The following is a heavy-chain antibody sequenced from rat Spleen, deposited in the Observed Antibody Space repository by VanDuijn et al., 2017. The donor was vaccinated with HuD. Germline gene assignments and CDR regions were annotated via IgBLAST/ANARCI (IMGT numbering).Heavy chain of an antibody. Sequence: EVQLVESGGGLVQPGRSLKLSCAASGFTFSNYGMHWIRQAPTKGLEWVASISTGNFNTYYQDSVKGRFTISRDDAKSTLYLQMDSLRSEDTATYYCARHPPGYNLFDYWGQGVMVTVSS. V-gene: IGHV5S13*01. CDR3: ARHPPGYNLFDY. D-gene: IGHD1-4*01. CDR1: GFTFSNYG. J-gene: IGHJ2*01. CDR2: ISTGNFNT.